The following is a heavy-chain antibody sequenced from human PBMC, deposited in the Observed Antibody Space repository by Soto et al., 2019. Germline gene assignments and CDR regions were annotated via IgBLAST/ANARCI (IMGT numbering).Heavy chain of an antibody. CDR3: AKDRCGLEAGSCWYFDL. J-gene: IGHJ2*01. Sequence: GGSLRLSCAASGFTFSSYAMSWVRQAPGKGLEWVSAISGSGGATYYEDSVKGRFPISRDNSRNTLYLQMNSLRPEDTAVYYSAKDRCGLEAGSCWYFDLWGRGTLVTVSS. CDR2: ISGSGGAT. V-gene: IGHV3-23*01. D-gene: IGHD1-1*01. CDR1: GFTFSSYA.